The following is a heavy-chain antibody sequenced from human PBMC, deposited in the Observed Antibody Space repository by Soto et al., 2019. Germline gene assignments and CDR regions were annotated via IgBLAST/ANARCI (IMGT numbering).Heavy chain of an antibody. CDR1: GFMFDDHV. CDR2: ISWDGYSI. D-gene: IGHD3-3*01. J-gene: IGHJ6*02. V-gene: IGHV3-9*01. CDR3: ARSWSGSTSGRVDV. Sequence: GRSLRLSCVASGFMFDDHVMQRLRQLPGKGLEWVGHISWDGYSIGYGGSVRGRFTVSRDNAKNTLYLQMNSLRPEDTALYYCARSWSGSTSGRVDVWGQGTTVTVSS.